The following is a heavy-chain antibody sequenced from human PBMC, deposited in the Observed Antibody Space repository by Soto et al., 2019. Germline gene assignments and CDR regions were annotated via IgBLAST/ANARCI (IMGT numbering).Heavy chain of an antibody. CDR1: GGSISSSSYY. CDR2: INHSGST. V-gene: IGHV4-39*07. Sequence: SETLSLTCTVSGGSISSSSYYWGWIRQPPGKGLEWIGEINHSGSTNYNPSLKSRVTISVDTSKNQFSLKLSSVTAADTAVYYCARGNKIYYYGSGNEKLNWFDPWGQGTLVTVSS. J-gene: IGHJ5*02. D-gene: IGHD3-10*01. CDR3: ARGNKIYYYGSGNEKLNWFDP.